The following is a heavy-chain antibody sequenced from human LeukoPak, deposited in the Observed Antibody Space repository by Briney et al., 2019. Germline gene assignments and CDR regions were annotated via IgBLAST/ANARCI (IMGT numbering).Heavy chain of an antibody. CDR3: ASRSDYDFWSGSNYYMDV. V-gene: IGHV4-59*08. J-gene: IGHJ6*03. Sequence: SETLSLTCTVSGGSISSYYWSWIRQPPGKGLEWIGYIYYSASTNYNPSLKSRVTISVDTSKNQFSLKLSSVTAADTAVYYCASRSDYDFWSGSNYYMDVWGKGTTVTVSS. CDR1: GGSISSYY. CDR2: IYYSAST. D-gene: IGHD3-3*01.